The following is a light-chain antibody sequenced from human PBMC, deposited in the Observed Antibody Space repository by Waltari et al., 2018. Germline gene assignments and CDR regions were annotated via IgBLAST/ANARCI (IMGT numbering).Light chain of an antibody. CDR1: QSVGRS. J-gene: IGKJ1*01. CDR3: QHYVKLPVT. Sequence: EIVFTQSPGTLPLSQGERATLSCWASQSVGRSLAWYQQKRGQAPRLLIYGASTRATGSPDRFSCSGSGTDFSLTISRLEPEDFAVYYCQHYVKLPVTFGQGTKVEIK. CDR2: GAS. V-gene: IGKV3-20*01.